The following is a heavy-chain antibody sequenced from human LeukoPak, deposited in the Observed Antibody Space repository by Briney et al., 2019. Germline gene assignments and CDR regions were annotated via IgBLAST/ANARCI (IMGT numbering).Heavy chain of an antibody. CDR1: GYTFTDYY. CDR2: INPKSGGT. CDR3: ARGGSDSSGYYPRDFDY. Sequence: ASVKVSCKASGYTFTDYYVHWVRQAPGQGVEWMGWINPKSGGTNYAQKFQGRVTMTRDTSISTAYMELSRLISDDTAVYYCARGGSDSSGYYPRDFDYWGQGTLVTVYS. J-gene: IGHJ4*02. V-gene: IGHV1-2*02. D-gene: IGHD3-22*01.